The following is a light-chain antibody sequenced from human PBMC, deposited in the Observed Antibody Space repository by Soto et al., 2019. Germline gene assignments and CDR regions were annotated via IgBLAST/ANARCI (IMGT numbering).Light chain of an antibody. CDR3: QQYDSSPWT. J-gene: IGKJ1*01. V-gene: IGKV3-20*01. CDR1: QSISSNY. CDR2: GAS. Sequence: EIGLTQSPGTLSLSPGERGTLSCRASQSISSNYLAWYQQKSGQAPRLLIYGASNRATGIPDRFSGSGSGTDFTLTISRLEPEDFALYFCQQYDSSPWTFGQGTKVEIK.